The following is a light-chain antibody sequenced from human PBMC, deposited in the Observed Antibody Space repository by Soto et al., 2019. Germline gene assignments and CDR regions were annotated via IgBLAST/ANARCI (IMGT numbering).Light chain of an antibody. Sequence: QSVLTQPASVSGSPGQSITISCTGTSSDVGGYNYVSWYQQHPGKAPKLMIYHVSNRPSGVSNRFSGSKSGNTASLTISGLQAEDETDYYCSSLTSSSTYVFGTGTKLTVL. CDR1: SSDVGGYNY. V-gene: IGLV2-14*01. CDR2: HVS. J-gene: IGLJ1*01. CDR3: SSLTSSSTYV.